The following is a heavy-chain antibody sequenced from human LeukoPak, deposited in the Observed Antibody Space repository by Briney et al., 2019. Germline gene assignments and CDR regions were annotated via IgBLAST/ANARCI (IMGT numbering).Heavy chain of an antibody. V-gene: IGHV1-18*01. CDR2: ISAYNGDT. Sequence: ASVKVSRKASGYTLTRYGITWVRQAPGQGLEWMGWISAYNGDTKYAQKLQGRVTMTTDTSTSTAYMELRSLRSDDTAVYYCARDPSNSSGWYIFFDFWGQGTLVAVSS. D-gene: IGHD6-19*01. CDR3: ARDPSNSSGWYIFFDF. J-gene: IGHJ4*02. CDR1: GYTLTRYG.